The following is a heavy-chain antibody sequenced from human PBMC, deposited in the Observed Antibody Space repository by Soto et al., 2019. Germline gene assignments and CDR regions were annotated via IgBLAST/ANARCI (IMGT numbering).Heavy chain of an antibody. Sequence: QVQLQESGPGLVKPSQTLSLTCTVSGGSISSADYYWSWIRQPPGKGLEWIGYFHSSGATYKDPSLKSRVTISVDTSKNQISLKLDSVTAAYTAVYYCASIWFGDFDYWGHGTLVTVSS. CDR3: ASIWFGDFDY. V-gene: IGHV4-30-4*01. CDR2: FHSSGAT. D-gene: IGHD3-10*01. CDR1: GGSISSADYY. J-gene: IGHJ4*01.